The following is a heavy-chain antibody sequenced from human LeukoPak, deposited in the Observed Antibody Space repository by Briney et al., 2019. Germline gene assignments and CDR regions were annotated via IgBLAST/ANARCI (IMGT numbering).Heavy chain of an antibody. J-gene: IGHJ6*02. CDR1: GFTFNTYV. Sequence: GGSLRLSCAASGFTFNTYVMSWVRQAPGKGLEWVSGISGSGGGTYYVDSVKGRFTISRDNSKNTLYLQMNSLRAEDTAVYYCATVYSSSPLRPMDVWGQGNTVTVSS. CDR3: ATVYSSSPLRPMDV. CDR2: ISGSGGGT. V-gene: IGHV3-23*01. D-gene: IGHD2-2*01.